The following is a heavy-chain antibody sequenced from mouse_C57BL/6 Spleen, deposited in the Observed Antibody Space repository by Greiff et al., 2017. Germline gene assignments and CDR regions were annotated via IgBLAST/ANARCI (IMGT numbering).Heavy chain of an antibody. CDR3: ARGTITTVVADY. Sequence: QVQLQQPGAELVMPGASVKLSCKASGYTFTSYWMHWVKQRPGQGLEWIGDIDPSDSYTNYNQKFKGKSTLTVDKSSSTAYMQLSSLTSEDSAVYDCARGTITTVVADYWGQGTTLTVSS. D-gene: IGHD1-1*01. CDR2: IDPSDSYT. CDR1: GYTFTSYW. J-gene: IGHJ2*01. V-gene: IGHV1-69*01.